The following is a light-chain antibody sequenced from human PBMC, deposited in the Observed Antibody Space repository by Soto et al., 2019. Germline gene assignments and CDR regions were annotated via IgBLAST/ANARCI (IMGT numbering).Light chain of an antibody. Sequence: LTQPHSVSESPGKTVTISCTRSSGSIASNYVQWYQQRPGSAPTTVIYEDKERPSGVPDRFSGSIDSSSNSASLTISGLKTEDEADYYCQSYDTSNPYVVFGGGTKLTVL. CDR1: SGSIASNY. J-gene: IGLJ2*01. CDR2: EDK. CDR3: QSYDTSNPYVV. V-gene: IGLV6-57*04.